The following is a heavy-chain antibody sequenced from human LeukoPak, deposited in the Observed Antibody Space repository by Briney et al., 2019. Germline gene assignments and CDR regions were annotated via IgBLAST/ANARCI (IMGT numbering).Heavy chain of an antibody. CDR3: AGIVDTAVRYYYYYMDV. D-gene: IGHD5-18*01. V-gene: IGHV3-48*01. Sequence: PGGSLRLSCAASGFTFSSYSMNWVRQAPGKGLEWVSYISSSSSTIYYADFVKGRFTISRDNAKNSLYLQMNSLRAEDTAVYYCAGIVDTAVRYYYYYMDVWGKGTTVTVSS. J-gene: IGHJ6*03. CDR2: ISSSSSTI. CDR1: GFTFSSYS.